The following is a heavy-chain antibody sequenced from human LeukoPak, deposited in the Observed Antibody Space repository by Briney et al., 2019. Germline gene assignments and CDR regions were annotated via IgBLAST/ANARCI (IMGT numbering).Heavy chain of an antibody. CDR2: MRIDGGST. CDR1: AFTFSRNV. Sequence: AGSLRLSCSASAFTFSRNVMQWVRQAPGKGREHVLVMRIDGGSTYYAYSVKGRFTIYRDNSKNTLYLQMSTVKAGDADVYYCVKEGTTGDCFDIWGQGTMVTVSS. CDR3: VKEGTTGDCFDI. J-gene: IGHJ3*02. D-gene: IGHD2/OR15-2a*01. V-gene: IGHV3-64D*06.